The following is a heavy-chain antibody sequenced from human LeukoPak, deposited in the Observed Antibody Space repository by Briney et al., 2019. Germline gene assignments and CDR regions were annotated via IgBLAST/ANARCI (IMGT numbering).Heavy chain of an antibody. Sequence: GGSLRLSCAASGFIFSSYEMNWVRQAPGKGLEWVSYISSSGSTIYYADSVKGRFTISRDNAKNSLYLQMNSLRAEDTAVYYCAREDGSTTDYWGQGTLVTVSS. CDR3: AREDGSTTDY. D-gene: IGHD2-15*01. CDR2: ISSSGSTI. CDR1: GFIFSSYE. V-gene: IGHV3-48*03. J-gene: IGHJ4*02.